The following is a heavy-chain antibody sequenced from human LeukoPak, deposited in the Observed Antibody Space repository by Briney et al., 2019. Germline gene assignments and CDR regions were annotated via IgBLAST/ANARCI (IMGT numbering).Heavy chain of an antibody. Sequence: PSETLSLTCTVSGGSISSNNYYGGWIRQPPGKGLEWIGSIYYSGSTYYNPSLKSRPTISVDTSKNQFSLKLSSVTAADTAVYYCARASYYDILTGYRTFDYWGQGTLVTVSS. J-gene: IGHJ4*02. CDR3: ARASYYDILTGYRTFDY. CDR1: GGSISSNNYY. D-gene: IGHD3-9*01. V-gene: IGHV4-39*01. CDR2: IYYSGST.